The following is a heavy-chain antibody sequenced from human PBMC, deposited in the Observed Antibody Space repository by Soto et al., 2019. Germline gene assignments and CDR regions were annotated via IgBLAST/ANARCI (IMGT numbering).Heavy chain of an antibody. J-gene: IGHJ4*02. V-gene: IGHV3-9*01. CDR2: ISWNSGSI. CDR3: AKDRGSSSVGGGYFDY. CDR1: GFTFDDYA. Sequence: EVQLVESGGGLVQPGRSLRLSCAASGFTFDDYAMHWVRQAPGKGLEWVSGISWNSGSIGYADSVKGRFTISRDNAKNSLDLQMNSLRAEDRALYYCAKDRGSSSVGGGYFDYWGQGTLVTVSS. D-gene: IGHD6-6*01.